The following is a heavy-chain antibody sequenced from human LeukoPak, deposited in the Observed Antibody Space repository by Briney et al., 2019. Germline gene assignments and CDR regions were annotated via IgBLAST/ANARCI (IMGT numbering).Heavy chain of an antibody. Sequence: GGSLRLSCAASGFTFSSYSMNWVRQAPGKGLGWVSSISSSSSYIYYADSVKGRFTISRDNAKNSLYLQMNSLRAEDTALYYCAKDYSYCSSTSCYFDYWSQGTLVTVSS. CDR3: AKDYSYCSSTSCYFDY. V-gene: IGHV3-21*04. J-gene: IGHJ4*02. CDR1: GFTFSSYS. CDR2: ISSSSSYI. D-gene: IGHD2-2*01.